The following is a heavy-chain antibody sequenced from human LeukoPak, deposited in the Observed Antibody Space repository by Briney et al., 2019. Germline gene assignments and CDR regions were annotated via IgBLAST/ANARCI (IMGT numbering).Heavy chain of an antibody. D-gene: IGHD3-10*01. V-gene: IGHV3-74*01. CDR1: GFTFSSYW. CDR3: ASVSRGNYYPYYYYYMDV. Sequence: PGGSLRLSCAASGFTFSSYWMRWVRHTPGKGRVWVSRISGDGGSNNYADCVKSRFTISRDHPQNTLYLQINSLRAEDTAVYYCASVSRGNYYPYYYYYMDVWGKGTTVTVSS. J-gene: IGHJ6*03. CDR2: ISGDGGSN.